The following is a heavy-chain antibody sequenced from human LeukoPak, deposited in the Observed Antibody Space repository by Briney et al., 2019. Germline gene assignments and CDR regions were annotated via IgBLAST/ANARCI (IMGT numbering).Heavy chain of an antibody. CDR1: GGSISSYY. CDR2: IYYSGIT. Sequence: SEKLSFTCSVAGGSISSYYWSWIRQPPGKGVEWSGYIYYSGITNYNPSLKSRVTISVDTYKNKFSLKLISVTAADTAVYYCARGVYIAAAQYGYWGQGTLVT. D-gene: IGHD6-13*01. V-gene: IGHV4-59*01. CDR3: ARGVYIAAAQYGY. J-gene: IGHJ4*02.